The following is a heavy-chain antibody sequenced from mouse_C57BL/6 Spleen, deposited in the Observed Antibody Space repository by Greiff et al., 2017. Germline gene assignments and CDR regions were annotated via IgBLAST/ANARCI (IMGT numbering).Heavy chain of an antibody. D-gene: IGHD1-1*01. J-gene: IGHJ3*01. CDR2: IDPEDGDT. CDR1: GFNIQDYY. V-gene: IGHV14-1*01. CDR3: TTADYYGSRGGAY. Sequence: EVKLMESGAELVRPGASVKLSCTASGFNIQDYYMHWVKQRPEQGLEWIGRIDPEDGDTEYAPKFQGKATMTADTSSNTAYLQLSSLTSEDTAVYYCTTADYYGSRGGAYWGQGTLVTVSA.